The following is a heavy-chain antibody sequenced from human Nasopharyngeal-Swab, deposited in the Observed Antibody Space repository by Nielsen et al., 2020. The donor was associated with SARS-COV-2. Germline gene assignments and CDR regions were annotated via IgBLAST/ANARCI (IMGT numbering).Heavy chain of an antibody. CDR3: ARSLVGCSSHTCALMN. V-gene: IGHV4-4*02. Sequence: VPQAPGKGLEWIGEVHHSGSTHYNPSLKSQVVISADKSNQFSLRMNSVTAADTALYYCARSLVGCSSHTCALMNWGHGTLVTVSS. D-gene: IGHD2-2*01. CDR2: VHHSGST. J-gene: IGHJ4*01.